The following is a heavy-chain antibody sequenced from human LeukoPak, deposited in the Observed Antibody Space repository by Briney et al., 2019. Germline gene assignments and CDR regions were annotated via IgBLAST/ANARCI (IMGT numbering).Heavy chain of an antibody. CDR2: IYYSGST. J-gene: IGHJ5*02. D-gene: IGHD3-9*01. CDR3: ARARGDYDILTGYEPPPWFAP. V-gene: IGHV4-59*12. Sequence: SETLSLTCTVSGGSISSYYWSWIRQPPGEGLEWIGYIYYSGSTNYNPSLKSRVTISVDTSKNQFSLKLSYVTAADTAVYYCARARGDYDILTGYEPPPWFAPWGQGTLVTVSS. CDR1: GGSISSYY.